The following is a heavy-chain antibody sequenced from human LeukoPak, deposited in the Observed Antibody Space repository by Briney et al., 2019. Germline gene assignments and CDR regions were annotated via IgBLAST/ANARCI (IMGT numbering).Heavy chain of an antibody. CDR1: GFTFSSYG. Sequence: GGSLRLSCAASGFTFSSYGISWVRQAPGKGLEWVSAISGSGGSTYYADSVKGRFTISRDNSKNTLYLQMNSLRAEDTAVYYCAKGVILWFGELLSHFDYWGQGTLVTVSS. CDR2: ISGSGGST. V-gene: IGHV3-23*01. D-gene: IGHD3-10*01. J-gene: IGHJ4*02. CDR3: AKGVILWFGELLSHFDY.